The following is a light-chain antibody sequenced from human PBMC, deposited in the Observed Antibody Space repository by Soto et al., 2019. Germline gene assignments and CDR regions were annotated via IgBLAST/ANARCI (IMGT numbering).Light chain of an antibody. CDR3: AAWEDSLSGPV. CDR2: RTK. CDR1: SSNIGSNY. Sequence: QSVLTQPPSASGTPGQRVTISCSGSSSNIGSNYVYWYQQLPGTAPKLLIYRTKQRPSGVPDRFSGSKSGTSASLAISGLRSEEEADYYCAAWEDSLSGPVFGGGTQLTVL. J-gene: IGLJ2*01. V-gene: IGLV1-47*01.